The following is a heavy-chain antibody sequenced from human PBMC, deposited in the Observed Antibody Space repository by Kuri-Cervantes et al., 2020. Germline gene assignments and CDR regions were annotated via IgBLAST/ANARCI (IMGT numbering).Heavy chain of an antibody. CDR2: IYYSGST. Sequence: SETLSLTCTVSGGSISSGGYYWSWIRQHPGKGLEWIGYIYYSGSTYYNPSLKSRVTISVDTSKNQFSLKLSSVTAADTAVYYCARGGGVQLERLVPFDYWGQGTLVTVSS. D-gene: IGHD1-1*01. CDR3: ARGGGVQLERLVPFDY. V-gene: IGHV4-31*03. J-gene: IGHJ4*02. CDR1: GGSISSGGYY.